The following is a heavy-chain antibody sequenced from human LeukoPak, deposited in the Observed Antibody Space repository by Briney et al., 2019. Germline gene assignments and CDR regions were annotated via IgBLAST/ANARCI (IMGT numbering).Heavy chain of an antibody. CDR3: ARAAMIVVVIEAFDY. V-gene: IGHV3-23*01. CDR2: ISGSGGST. D-gene: IGHD3-22*01. CDR1: GFTFSSYA. Sequence: TGGSLRLSCAASGFTFSSYAMSWVRQAPGKGLEWVSAISGSGGSTYYADSVKGRFTISRDNSKNTLYLQMNSLRAEDTAVYYCARAAMIVVVIEAFDYWGQGTLVTVSS. J-gene: IGHJ4*02.